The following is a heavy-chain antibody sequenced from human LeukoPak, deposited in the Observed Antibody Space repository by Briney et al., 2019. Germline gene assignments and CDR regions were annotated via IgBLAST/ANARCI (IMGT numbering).Heavy chain of an antibody. CDR3: ARGVTMYSSSWDAFDI. J-gene: IGHJ3*02. D-gene: IGHD6-13*01. Sequence: ASVMVSCKASGYSFTTHDVNWVRQAPGQGLEWMGWMNPYTAKTGYAQNFQGRVTTTRNTSTSTAHMELSSLRSEDTAVYYCARGVTMYSSSWDAFDIWGQGTMITVSS. CDR1: GYSFTTHD. V-gene: IGHV1-8*03. CDR2: MNPYTAKT.